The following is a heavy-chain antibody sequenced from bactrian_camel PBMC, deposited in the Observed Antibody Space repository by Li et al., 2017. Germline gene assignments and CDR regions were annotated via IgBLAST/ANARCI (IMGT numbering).Heavy chain of an antibody. D-gene: IGHD2*01. CDR2: MNTGSETT. CDR3: AADLGWCGSAPLQREFRN. V-gene: IGHV3S1*01. CDR1: EFTYSRTW. J-gene: IGHJ4*01. Sequence: VQLVESGGGSVSAGGSLRLSCTASEFTYSRTWLGWFRQGPGKEREGVAVMNTGSETTYYSDSVKGRFTISQDSAKNTLHLQMNSLKPEDTAVYYCAADLGWCGSAPLQREFRNWGQGTQVTVS.